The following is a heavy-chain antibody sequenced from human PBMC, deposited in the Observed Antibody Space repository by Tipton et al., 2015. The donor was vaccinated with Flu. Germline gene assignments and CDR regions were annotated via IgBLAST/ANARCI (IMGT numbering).Heavy chain of an antibody. CDR2: INHSGST. V-gene: IGHV4-34*01. CDR3: AKHCSGGSCSHAFDI. CDR1: GGSFSGYY. J-gene: IGHJ3*02. Sequence: TLSFTCAVYGGSFSGYYWSWIRQPPGKGLEWVGEINHSGSTNYNPSLKSRVTISVDTSKNQFSLKLTSVTAADTAVYYCAKHCSGGSCSHAFDIWGQGTMVTVSS. D-gene: IGHD2-15*01.